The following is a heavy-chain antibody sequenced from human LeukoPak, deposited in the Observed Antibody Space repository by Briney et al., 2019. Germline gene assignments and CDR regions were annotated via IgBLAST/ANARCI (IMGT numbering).Heavy chain of an antibody. CDR3: ARGGVNRITMIEGLDY. Sequence: SETLSLTCAVYGGSFSGYYWSWIRQPPGKGLEWSGEINHSGSTNYNPSLKSRVTISVDTSKNQFSLKLSSVTAAAKAVYYCARGGVNRITMIEGLDYWGQGTLVTVSS. CDR1: GGSFSGYY. V-gene: IGHV4-34*01. J-gene: IGHJ4*02. CDR2: INHSGST. D-gene: IGHD3-22*01.